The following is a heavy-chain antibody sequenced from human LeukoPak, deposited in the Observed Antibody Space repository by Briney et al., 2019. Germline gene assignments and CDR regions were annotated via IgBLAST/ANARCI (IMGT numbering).Heavy chain of an antibody. CDR1: GFTFSGYD. CDR2: IGTADDT. J-gene: IGHJ6*02. D-gene: IGHD6-25*01. CDR3: AREADGMDV. Sequence: PGGSLRLSCAASGFTFSGYDMKGVRQATGKGLDWVSAIGTADDTYYSDSVKGRFTIHRENAKNSFYLQMNSLRVEDTGVDYCAREADGMDVWGQGTTVTVSS. V-gene: IGHV3-13*01.